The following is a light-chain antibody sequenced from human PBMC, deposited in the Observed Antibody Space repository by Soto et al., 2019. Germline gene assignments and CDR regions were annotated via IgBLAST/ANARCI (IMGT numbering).Light chain of an antibody. Sequence: EIVMTQSPATLSVSPGERATLSCRASQSVSSNLAWYQQKPGQSPRLLIYGASTRARGVPARFSGSGSGTEFTLTISSLQSEDVAVYYCQQYNNWGTFGQGTKVEIK. CDR2: GAS. CDR1: QSVSSN. CDR3: QQYNNWGT. V-gene: IGKV3-15*01. J-gene: IGKJ1*01.